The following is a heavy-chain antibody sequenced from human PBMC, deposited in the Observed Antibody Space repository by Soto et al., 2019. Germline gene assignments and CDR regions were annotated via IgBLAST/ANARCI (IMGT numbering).Heavy chain of an antibody. CDR1: GYTFIDYY. J-gene: IGHJ5*02. D-gene: IGHD3-22*01. V-gene: IGHV1-2*02. CDR3: ARGFYDSSGFFYAGWFGP. Sequence: ASVKVSCKASGYTFIDYYIHWLRQTPGQGPEWMGWIIPKSGDTKYSEKFQGRVAMTRDTSINTAYMEMTSLRSDDTAVYYCARGFYDSSGFFYAGWFGPWGQGTLVTVSS. CDR2: IIPKSGDT.